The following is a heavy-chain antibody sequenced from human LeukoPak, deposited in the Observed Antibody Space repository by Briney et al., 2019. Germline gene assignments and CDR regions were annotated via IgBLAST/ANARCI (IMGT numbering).Heavy chain of an antibody. D-gene: IGHD3-22*01. Sequence: ASVKVSCKASGGTFSSYAISWVRQAPGQGLEWMGRIIPILGIANYAQKFQGRVTITADKSTSTAYMELSSLRSEDTAVYYCARDQYYDSGGYRYWYFDLWGRGTLVTVSS. CDR1: GGTFSSYA. J-gene: IGHJ2*01. V-gene: IGHV1-69*04. CDR3: ARDQYYDSGGYRYWYFDL. CDR2: IIPILGIA.